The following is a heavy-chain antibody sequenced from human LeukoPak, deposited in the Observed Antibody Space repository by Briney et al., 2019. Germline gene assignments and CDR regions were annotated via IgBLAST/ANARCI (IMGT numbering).Heavy chain of an antibody. Sequence: ASVKVSCKASGGTFSSYAISWVRQAPGQGLEWMGWISTYNGNTNYAQKLQGRVTMTTDTSTTIAYMELRSLRSDDTAVYYCAGCSGGSCTGYYFDYWGQGTLVTVSS. V-gene: IGHV1-18*01. CDR1: GGTFSSYA. D-gene: IGHD2-15*01. J-gene: IGHJ4*02. CDR3: AGCSGGSCTGYYFDY. CDR2: ISTYNGNT.